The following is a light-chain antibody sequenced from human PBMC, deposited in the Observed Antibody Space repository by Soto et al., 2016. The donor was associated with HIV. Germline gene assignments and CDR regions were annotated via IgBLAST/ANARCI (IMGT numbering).Light chain of an antibody. CDR1: QSISSY. V-gene: IGKV1-5*03. CDR3: QQYNSYLRT. J-gene: IGKJ1*01. Sequence: DIQMTQSPSSLSASVGDRVTITCRASQSISSYLNWYQQKPGKAPKLLIYKASSLESGVPSRFSGSGSGTEFTLTISSLQPDDFATYYCQQYNSYLRTFGQGT. CDR2: KAS.